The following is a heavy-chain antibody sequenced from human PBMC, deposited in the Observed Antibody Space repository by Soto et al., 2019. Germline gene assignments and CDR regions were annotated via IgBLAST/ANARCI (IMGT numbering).Heavy chain of an antibody. D-gene: IGHD3-10*01. CDR2: IYYSGST. CDR3: SRVRGENYEFTHQAYFDY. Sequence: SETMSLTCTVSGGKIINVGCYWSSIRKHPGKSLEWIGYIYYSGSTYYNPSLKSRATISVDTSKNQFSLKLSSVTAADTAVYYCSRVRGENYEFTHQAYFDYWGQGTLVTVSS. V-gene: IGHV4-31*03. J-gene: IGHJ4*02. CDR1: GGKIINVGCY.